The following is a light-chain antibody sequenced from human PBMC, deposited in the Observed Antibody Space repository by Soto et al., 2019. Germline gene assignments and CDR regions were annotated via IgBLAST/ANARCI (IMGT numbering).Light chain of an antibody. CDR3: QQYVSSVT. CDR1: QSVDSSF. J-gene: IGKJ1*01. CDR2: GAS. V-gene: IGKV3-20*01. Sequence: EIVLTQSPGSLSLSPGERATLSCRASQSVDSSFFAWYQQKPGQAPRLLIYGASNRATGIPDRFSGRGSRTDFTLTITGLEPEDFAVYYCQQYVSSVTFGQGTKVEIK.